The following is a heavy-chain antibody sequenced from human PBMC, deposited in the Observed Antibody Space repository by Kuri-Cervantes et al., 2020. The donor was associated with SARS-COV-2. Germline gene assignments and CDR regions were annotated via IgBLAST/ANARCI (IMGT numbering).Heavy chain of an antibody. J-gene: IGHJ3*02. Sequence: ASVKVSCKASGYTFTGYYMHWVRQAPGQGLEWMGWINPNSGGTNYAQKFQGRVTMTRDTSISTAYMELSRLRSDDTAVYYCARVQDIVVVPAAISRGAFDIWGQGTMVTVSS. D-gene: IGHD2-2*01. V-gene: IGHV1-2*02. CDR2: INPNSGGT. CDR1: GYTFTGYY. CDR3: ARVQDIVVVPAAISRGAFDI.